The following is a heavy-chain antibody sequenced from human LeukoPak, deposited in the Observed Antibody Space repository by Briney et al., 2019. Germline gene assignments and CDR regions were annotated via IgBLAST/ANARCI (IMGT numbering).Heavy chain of an antibody. CDR2: IYYSGST. CDR3: ARHRARDNWFDL. J-gene: IGHJ5*02. Sequence: PSETLSLTCTVSGGSISSSSYYWGWIRQPPGKGLEWIGSIYYSGSTYYNPSLRSRVTISVDTSKNQFSLRLNSVTAADTAFYFCARHRARDNWFDLWGQGTLVTVSS. CDR1: GGSISSSSYY. V-gene: IGHV4-39*01.